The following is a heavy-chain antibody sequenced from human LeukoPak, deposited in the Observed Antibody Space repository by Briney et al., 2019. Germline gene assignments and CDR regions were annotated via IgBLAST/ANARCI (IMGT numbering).Heavy chain of an antibody. D-gene: IGHD2-8*02. CDR2: INPNSGGT. Sequence: ASVKVSCKASGYTFTGYYMHWVRQAPGQGLEWMGWINPNSGGTNYAQKFQGRVTMTRDTSISTAYMELSSLRSEDTAMYFCAREESGGYFDYWGQGTLVTVSS. CDR1: GYTFTGYY. V-gene: IGHV1-2*02. CDR3: AREESGGYFDY. J-gene: IGHJ4*02.